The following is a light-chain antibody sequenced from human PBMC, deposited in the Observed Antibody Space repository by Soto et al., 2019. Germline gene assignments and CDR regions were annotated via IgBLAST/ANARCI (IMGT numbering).Light chain of an antibody. J-gene: IGKJ2*01. V-gene: IGKV3-20*01. CDR2: GVF. CDR1: QSVRSNY. CDR3: EHYDSSPRT. Sequence: ETVLTQSPGTVSLYPGERATLSCTTSQSVRSNYLDWYQQKPGQAPRLVVYGVFNRATGIPDRFSGSGSGTAITISISGLEPEDSGIYYCEHYDSSPRTFGQGTKLEI.